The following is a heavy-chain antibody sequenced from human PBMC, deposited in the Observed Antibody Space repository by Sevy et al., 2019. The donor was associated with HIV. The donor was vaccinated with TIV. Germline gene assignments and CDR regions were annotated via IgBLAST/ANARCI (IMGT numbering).Heavy chain of an antibody. CDR3: SATRECYSDTHGYFDY. J-gene: IGHJ4*02. D-gene: IGHD3-22*01. V-gene: IGHV1-24*01. CDR2: FDPEDGER. Sequence: ASVKVSCKASGHTLTDLSMHWVRQAPGKGFEWIGRFDPEDGERIYPQKFQGRVTMTEDTSTDTAYMELSSLRSEDTAVYYCSATRECYSDTHGYFDYWGQGTLVTVSS. CDR1: GHTLTDLS.